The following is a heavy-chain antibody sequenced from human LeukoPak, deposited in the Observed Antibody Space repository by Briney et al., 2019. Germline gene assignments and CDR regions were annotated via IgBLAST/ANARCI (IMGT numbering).Heavy chain of an antibody. V-gene: IGHV4-39*07. J-gene: IGHJ4*02. CDR2: IYYSGST. D-gene: IGHD2-15*01. CDR3: ASLNCSGGSCYGSGYDYYFDY. Sequence: PSETLSLTCTVSGGSISSSSYYWGWIRQPPGKGLEWIGSIYYSGSTYYNPSLKSRVTISVDTSKNQFSLKLSSVTAADTAVYYCASLNCSGGSCYGSGYDYYFDYWGQGTLVTVSS. CDR1: GGSISSSSYY.